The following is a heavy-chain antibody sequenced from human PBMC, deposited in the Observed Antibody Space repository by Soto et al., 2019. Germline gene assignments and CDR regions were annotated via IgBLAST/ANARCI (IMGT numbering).Heavy chain of an antibody. D-gene: IGHD1-26*01. CDR2: INAGNGNT. V-gene: IGHV1-3*01. CDR1: GCTFTSYA. Sequence: DSVKVSCRASGCTFTSYAMHWVRQAPGQRLEWMGWINAGNGNTKYSQKFQGRVTITRDTSASTAYMELSSLRSEDTAVYYCASFVIVGASSYWGQGTLVTVSS. J-gene: IGHJ4*02. CDR3: ASFVIVGASSY.